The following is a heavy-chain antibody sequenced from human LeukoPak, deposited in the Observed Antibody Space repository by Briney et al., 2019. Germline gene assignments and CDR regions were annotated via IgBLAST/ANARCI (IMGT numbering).Heavy chain of an antibody. CDR1: GYAFTSYG. D-gene: IGHD6-19*01. V-gene: IGHV1-18*01. J-gene: IGHJ4*02. CDR3: AKNSHGHSSGWLQFNFDY. CDR2: INTYNGNT. Sequence: GASVKVSCKASGYAFTSYGISWVRQAPGQGLEWMGWINTYNGNTNYAQKVQGRVTMTTDTSTSTAYMELRSLRSDDTAVYYCAKNSHGHSSGWLQFNFDYWGQGTLVTVSS.